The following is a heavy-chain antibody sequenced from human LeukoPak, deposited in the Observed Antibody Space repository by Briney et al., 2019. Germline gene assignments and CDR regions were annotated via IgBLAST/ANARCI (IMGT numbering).Heavy chain of an antibody. CDR1: GFTFDDYV. CDR3: AKDINPDGDPADYGMDV. V-gene: IGHV3-9*01. Sequence: GGSLRLSCAASGFTFDDYVMHWVRQAPGKGLEWVSGISWNSGSIGYADSVKGRFTISRDNAKNSLYLQMNSLRAEDTALYYCAKDINPDGDPADYGMDVWGQGTTVTVSS. D-gene: IGHD4-17*01. CDR2: ISWNSGSI. J-gene: IGHJ6*02.